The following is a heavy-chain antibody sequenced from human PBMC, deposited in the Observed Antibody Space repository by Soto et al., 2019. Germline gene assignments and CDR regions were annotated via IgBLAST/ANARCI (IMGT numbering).Heavy chain of an antibody. CDR2: IYYSGST. J-gene: IGHJ3*02. V-gene: IGHV4-30-4*01. Sequence: PSETLSLTCTVSGGSISSGDYYWSWIRQPPGKGLEGIGYIYYSGSTYYNPSLKSRVTISVDTSKNQFSLKLSSVTAADTAVYSCARGDYEKGFDIWGQGTMVTVSS. D-gene: IGHD3-22*01. CDR1: GGSISSGDYY. CDR3: ARGDYEKGFDI.